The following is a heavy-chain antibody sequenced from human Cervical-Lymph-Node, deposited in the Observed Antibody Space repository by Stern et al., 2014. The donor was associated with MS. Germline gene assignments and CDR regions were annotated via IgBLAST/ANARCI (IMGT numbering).Heavy chain of an antibody. J-gene: IGHJ4*02. V-gene: IGHV3-33*01. CDR1: GFTFSSYG. CDR2: IWYDGSNK. Sequence: QVQLVESGGGVVQPGRSLRLSCAASGFTFSSYGMHWVRQAPGKGLEWVAVIWYDGSNKYYADSVKGRFTISRDNSKNTLYLQMNSLRAEDTAVYYCARDAMTTVTTPLDYWGQGTLVTVSS. CDR3: ARDAMTTVTTPLDY. D-gene: IGHD4-17*01.